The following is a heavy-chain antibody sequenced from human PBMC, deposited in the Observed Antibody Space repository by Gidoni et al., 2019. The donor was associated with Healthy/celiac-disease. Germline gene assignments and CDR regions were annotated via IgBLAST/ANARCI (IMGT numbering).Heavy chain of an antibody. V-gene: IGHV4-39*02. CDR1: GGSISSSSYY. CDR2: IYYSGSP. CDR3: AGETVGCSSTSCYLRGDYYYYYGMDV. J-gene: IGHJ6*02. Sequence: QLQLQESGPGLVKPSETLSLTCTVSGGSISSSSYYWGWIRQPPGKGLEWIGSIYYSGSPYYNPSLKRRVTISVDTSKNQFSLKLSSVTAADTAVYYCAGETVGCSSTSCYLRGDYYYYYGMDVWGQGTTVTVSS. D-gene: IGHD2-2*01.